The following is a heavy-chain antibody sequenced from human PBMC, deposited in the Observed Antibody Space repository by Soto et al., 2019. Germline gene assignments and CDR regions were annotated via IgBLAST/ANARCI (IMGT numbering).Heavy chain of an antibody. D-gene: IGHD3-10*01. J-gene: IGHJ4*02. CDR1: GFTVSNYA. V-gene: IGHV3-23*01. CDR3: AKDPQLMVPTWYFDF. CDR2: ISGSGAST. Sequence: SRRLSCAASGFTVSNYAMSWVRQAPGKGLEGGSAISGSGASTYYADSVKGRFSISRDNSKNTLYLQMISLRGEDTAVYYCAKDPQLMVPTWYFDFWGQGTLVTVSS.